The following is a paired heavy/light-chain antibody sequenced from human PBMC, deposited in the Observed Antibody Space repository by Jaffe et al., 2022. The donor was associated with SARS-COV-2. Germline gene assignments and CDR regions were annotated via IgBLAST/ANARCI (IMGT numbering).Heavy chain of an antibody. D-gene: IGHD1-26*01. CDR2: ISSSSSTI. CDR3: ARESGVEYSGSYYDFGRGHQFDY. CDR1: GFTFSSYS. Sequence: EVQLVESGGGLVQPGGSLRLSCTASGFTFSSYSMNWVRQTPGKGLEWVSYISSSSSTIYYADSVKGRFTISRDNAKNSLFLQMNSLRDEDTAVYYCARESGVEYSGSYYDFGRGHQFDYWGQGTLVTVSS. J-gene: IGHJ4*02. V-gene: IGHV3-48*02.
Light chain of an antibody. Sequence: QSALTQPRSVSGSPGQSVTISCTGTSSDVGGYNYVSWYQQHPGKAPKLMIYDVSKRPSGVPNRFSGSKSGNTASLTISGLQAEDEADYYCCSYAGRSRVFGGGTKLTVL. CDR2: DVS. CDR1: SSDVGGYNY. V-gene: IGLV2-11*01. J-gene: IGLJ3*02. CDR3: CSYAGRSRV.